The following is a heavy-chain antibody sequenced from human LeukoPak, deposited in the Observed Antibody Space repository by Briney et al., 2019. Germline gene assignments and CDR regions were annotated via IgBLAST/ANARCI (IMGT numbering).Heavy chain of an antibody. CDR1: GFTFSSYG. CDR3: AKDEGLYSSGYLFDY. Sequence: AGGSLRLSCAASGFTFSSYGMHWVRQAPGKGLEWVAVISYDGSNKYYADSVKGRFTISRDNSKNTLYLQMNSLRAEDTAVYYCAKDEGLYSSGYLFDYWGQETLVTVSS. J-gene: IGHJ4*02. D-gene: IGHD3-22*01. CDR2: ISYDGSNK. V-gene: IGHV3-30*18.